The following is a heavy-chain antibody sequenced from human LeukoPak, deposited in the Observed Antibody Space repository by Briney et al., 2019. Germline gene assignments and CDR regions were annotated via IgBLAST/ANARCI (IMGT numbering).Heavy chain of an antibody. V-gene: IGHV1-2*02. CDR1: GYTFTGYY. J-gene: IGHJ4*02. CDR3: ARGTYYYDSSGYYYPDY. CDR2: INPNSGGT. D-gene: IGHD3-22*01. Sequence: GASVKLSCTASGYTFTGYYMHWVRQAPGQGLEWIGWINPNSGGTNYAQKFQGRVTMTRDTSISTAYMELSRLRSDDTAVYYCARGTYYYDSSGYYYPDYWGQGTLVTVSS.